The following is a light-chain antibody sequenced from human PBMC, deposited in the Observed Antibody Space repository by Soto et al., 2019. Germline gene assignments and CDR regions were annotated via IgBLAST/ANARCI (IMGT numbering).Light chain of an antibody. CDR1: SSNIGAGYD. CDR3: AAWDDSLSGWV. Sequence: QPVLTQPPSVSGAPGQRVTISCTGSSSNIGAGYDVHWYQLLPGTAPKLLIYGDNNRPSGVPDRFSVSKSGTSASLAITGLQAEDEADYYCAAWDDSLSGWVFGGGTKLTVL. CDR2: GDN. J-gene: IGLJ3*02. V-gene: IGLV1-40*01.